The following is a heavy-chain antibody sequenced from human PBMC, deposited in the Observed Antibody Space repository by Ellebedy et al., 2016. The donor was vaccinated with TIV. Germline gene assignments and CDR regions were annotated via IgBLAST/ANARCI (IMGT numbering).Heavy chain of an antibody. J-gene: IGHJ4*02. CDR2: ISYDGSNK. D-gene: IGHD2-2*01. V-gene: IGHV3-30-3*01. CDR1: GFTFSSYA. CDR3: ARTADCSSTSCYLGLFDY. Sequence: GESLKISXAASGFTFSSYAMHWVRQAPGKGLEWVAVISYDGSNKYYADSVKGRFTISRDNSKNTLYLQMNSLRAEDTAVYYCARTADCSSTSCYLGLFDYWGQGTLVNVSS.